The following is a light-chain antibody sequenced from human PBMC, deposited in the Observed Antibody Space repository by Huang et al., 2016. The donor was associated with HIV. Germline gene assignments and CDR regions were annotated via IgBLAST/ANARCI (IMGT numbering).Light chain of an antibody. V-gene: IGKV4-1*01. CDR1: QSVLYSSNSKNY. CDR3: QQYYRLPQT. Sequence: DIVMTQSPDSLTVSLGERATIKCRSSQSVLYSSNSKNYLAWFKQKPGRAPRLRIYWASARESGVPDRFSGSGSGTDFTLTIDRLEAEDAAIYYCQQYYRLPQTFGQGTRVEIK. J-gene: IGKJ1*01. CDR2: WAS.